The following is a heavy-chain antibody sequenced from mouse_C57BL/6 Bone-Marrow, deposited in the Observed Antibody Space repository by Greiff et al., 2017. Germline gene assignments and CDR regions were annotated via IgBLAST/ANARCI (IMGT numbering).Heavy chain of an antibody. CDR3: ASPGSSYGY. Sequence: VQLKEPGAELVKPGASVKLSCTASGFNIKDYYMHWVKQRTEQGLEWIGRIDPEDGETKYAPKFQGKATITADTSSNTAYLQLGSLTSEDTAVYYCASPGSSYGYWGQGTTLTVSS. CDR1: GFNIKDYY. J-gene: IGHJ2*01. V-gene: IGHV14-2*01. D-gene: IGHD1-1*01. CDR2: IDPEDGET.